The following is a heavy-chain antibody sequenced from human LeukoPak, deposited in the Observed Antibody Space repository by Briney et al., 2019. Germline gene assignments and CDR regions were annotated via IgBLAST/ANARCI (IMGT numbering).Heavy chain of an antibody. J-gene: IGHJ4*01. CDR2: INTDGSST. CDR1: GFTLSNYW. D-gene: IGHD2-15*01. Sequence: PGGSLRFSCAASGFTLSNYWIHWVRQAPGKGLVWVSRINTDGSSTNYADSVRGRFTVSRDNAKNTLYLQMNSLRVEDTAVYHCAKDRLRYCTGDNCYSPVDYWGQGILVTVSS. CDR3: AKDRLRYCTGDNCYSPVDY. V-gene: IGHV3-74*01.